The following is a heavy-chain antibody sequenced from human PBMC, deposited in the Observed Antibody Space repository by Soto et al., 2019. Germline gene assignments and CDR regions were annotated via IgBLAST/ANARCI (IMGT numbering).Heavy chain of an antibody. CDR2: IYYSGST. Sequence: PSETLSLTCTVSGGSISSYYWSWIRQPPGKGLEWIGYIYYSGSTNYNPSLKSRDTISVDTSKNQFSLKLSSVTAADTAVYYCARDYWAAYYYDSSGYFDIWGQGTMVTVSS. V-gene: IGHV4-59*01. J-gene: IGHJ3*02. D-gene: IGHD3-22*01. CDR3: ARDYWAAYYYDSSGYFDI. CDR1: GGSISSYY.